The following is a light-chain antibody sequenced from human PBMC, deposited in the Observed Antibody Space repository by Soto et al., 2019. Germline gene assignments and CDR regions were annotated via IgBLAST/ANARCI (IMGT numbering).Light chain of an antibody. J-gene: IGLJ3*02. CDR3: SSHTASSTPLL. CDR2: DVR. Sequence: QSALTQPASVSGSPGQSITISCTGTSSDVGAFNFVSWYQQHPGKAPKLMIYDVRNRPSGVSARFSGSKSGNTASLTIYGLQAEDEADYYCSSHTASSTPLLFGGGTQLTVL. V-gene: IGLV2-14*03. CDR1: SSDVGAFNF.